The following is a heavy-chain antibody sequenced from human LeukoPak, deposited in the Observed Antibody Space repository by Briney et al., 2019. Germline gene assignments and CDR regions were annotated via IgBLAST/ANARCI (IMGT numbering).Heavy chain of an antibody. CDR3: AREVLYSSGWVFDY. D-gene: IGHD6-19*01. J-gene: IGHJ4*02. Sequence: GGSLRLSCTVSGFTVSSNSMSWVRQAPGKGLEWVSFIYSDNTHYSDSVKGRFTISRDNSKNTLYLQMNSLRAEDTAVYYCAREVLYSSGWVFDYWGQGTLVTVSS. CDR1: GFTVSSNS. V-gene: IGHV3-53*01. CDR2: IYSDNT.